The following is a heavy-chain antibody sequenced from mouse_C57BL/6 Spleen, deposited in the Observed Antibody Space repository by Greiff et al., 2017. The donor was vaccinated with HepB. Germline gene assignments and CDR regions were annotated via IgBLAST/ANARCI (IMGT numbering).Heavy chain of an antibody. V-gene: IGHV1-82*01. J-gene: IGHJ4*01. D-gene: IGHD1-1*01. CDR1: GYAFSSSW. Sequence: VMLVESGPELVKPGASVKISCKASGYAFSSSWMNWVKQRPGKGLEWIGRIYPGDGDTNYNGKFKGKATLTADKSSSTAYMQLSSLTSEDSAVYFCARRAVYYGSSYDAMDYWGQGTSVTVSS. CDR2: IYPGDGDT. CDR3: ARRAVYYGSSYDAMDY.